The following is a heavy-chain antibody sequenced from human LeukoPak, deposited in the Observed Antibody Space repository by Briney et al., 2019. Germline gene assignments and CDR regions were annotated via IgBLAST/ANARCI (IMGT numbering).Heavy chain of an antibody. CDR2: ISHSGST. J-gene: IGHJ6*02. Sequence: PSETLSLTCAVYGGPFRGFFWSWIRQAPGKGLEWIGEISHSGSTNYNPSLKSRVTISVDTSKNQFSLKLSSVTAADTAVYYCARVGGTNYYYGMDVWGQGTTVTVSS. CDR3: ARVGGTNYYYGMDV. V-gene: IGHV4-34*01. D-gene: IGHD1-14*01. CDR1: GGPFRGFF.